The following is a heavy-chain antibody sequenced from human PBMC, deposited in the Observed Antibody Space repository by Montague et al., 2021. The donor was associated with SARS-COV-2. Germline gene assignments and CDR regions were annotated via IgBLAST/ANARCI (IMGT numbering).Heavy chain of an antibody. D-gene: IGHD5/OR15-5a*01. Sequence: SETLSLTCTVSGGSISSSSYYWGWIRQPPGKVLDWIGSIYYSRSTYYNPPLKSRITIAVDTSKNQFSLKLSSVTAADTAVYYCARDLWECLSVDGSFDYWGQGTLVTVSS. J-gene: IGHJ4*02. CDR1: GGSISSSSYY. CDR2: IYYSRST. CDR3: ARDLWECLSVDGSFDY. V-gene: IGHV4-39*07.